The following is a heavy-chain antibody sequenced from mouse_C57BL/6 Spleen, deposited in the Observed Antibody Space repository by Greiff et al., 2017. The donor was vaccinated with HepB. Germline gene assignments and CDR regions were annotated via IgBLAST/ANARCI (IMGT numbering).Heavy chain of an antibody. Sequence: VKLVESGAELVKPGASVKISCKASGYAFSSYWMNWVKQRPGKGLEWIGQIYPGDGDTNYNGKFKGKATLTADKSSSTAYMQLSSLTSQDSAVYFCVRYYDYDDYYAMDYWGQGTSVTVSS. J-gene: IGHJ4*01. CDR1: GYAFSSYW. CDR2: IYPGDGDT. CDR3: VRYYDYDDYYAMDY. D-gene: IGHD2-4*01. V-gene: IGHV1-80*01.